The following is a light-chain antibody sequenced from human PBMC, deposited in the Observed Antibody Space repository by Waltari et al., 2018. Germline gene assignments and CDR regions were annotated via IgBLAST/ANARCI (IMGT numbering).Light chain of an antibody. CDR2: AAS. Sequence: VLTQSPGTLSLSQGATATLSCRASQSISNYLVCYHQRPGHAPRLLIYAASTRATGVPDRFSGIGYETDFTLTISRLEPEDFAVYYCQNHERLPATFGQGTKVEIK. J-gene: IGKJ1*01. CDR3: QNHERLPAT. V-gene: IGKV3-20*01. CDR1: QSISNY.